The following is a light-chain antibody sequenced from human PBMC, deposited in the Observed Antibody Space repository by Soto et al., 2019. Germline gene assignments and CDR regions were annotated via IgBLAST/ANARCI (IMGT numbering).Light chain of an antibody. CDR2: KAS. V-gene: IGKV1-5*03. CDR3: QHYNSYSEA. Sequence: IQMTQSPSTLSGSVGXXVTIXCRASQTISSWLAWYQQKPGKAPKXXIYKASTLKSGVPSRFSGGGSGTEFTLTISSLQPDDFATYYCQHYNSYSEAFGQGTKVDIK. CDR1: QTISSW. J-gene: IGKJ1*01.